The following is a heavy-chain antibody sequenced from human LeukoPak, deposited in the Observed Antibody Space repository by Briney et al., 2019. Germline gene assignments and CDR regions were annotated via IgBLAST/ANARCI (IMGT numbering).Heavy chain of an antibody. V-gene: IGHV1-18*01. Sequence: ASVKVSCKASGYTFTSYGISWVRQAPGQGLEWMGWISADKGNTNYVQKFQGRVTMTTDTSTSTAHMELRSLRSDDTAVYYCARSRRFGQQLKGGMDVWGQGTTVTVSS. CDR2: ISADKGNT. J-gene: IGHJ6*02. CDR3: ARSRRFGQQLKGGMDV. CDR1: GYTFTSYG. D-gene: IGHD6-13*01.